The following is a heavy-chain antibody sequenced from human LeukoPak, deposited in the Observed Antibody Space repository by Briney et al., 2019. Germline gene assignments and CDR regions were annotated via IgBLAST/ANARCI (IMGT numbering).Heavy chain of an antibody. D-gene: IGHD3-10*01. CDR2: IYYSGST. CDR3: ARNKGLWSGTYYYYYMDV. V-gene: IGHV4-59*01. Sequence: SETLSLTCTVSGGSISSYYWSWIRQPPGKGLEWIGYIYYSGSTNYNPSLKSRVTISVDTSKNQFSLKLSSVTAADTAVYYCARNKGLWSGTYYYYYMDVWGKGTTVTISS. CDR1: GGSISSYY. J-gene: IGHJ6*03.